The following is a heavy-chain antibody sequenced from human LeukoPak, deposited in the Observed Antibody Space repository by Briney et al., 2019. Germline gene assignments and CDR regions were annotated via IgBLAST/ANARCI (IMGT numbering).Heavy chain of an antibody. J-gene: IGHJ3*02. Sequence: GESLKSSCKGSGYSFTSCWISWLRQMPGKGLEWMGRIDPSDSYTNYSPSFQGHVTISADKSIRTAYLQWSSLKASDTAMYYCARPLGYCSSTSCSLGAFDIWGQGTMVTVSS. V-gene: IGHV5-10-1*01. CDR1: GYSFTSCW. CDR3: ARPLGYCSSTSCSLGAFDI. CDR2: IDPSDSYT. D-gene: IGHD2-2*03.